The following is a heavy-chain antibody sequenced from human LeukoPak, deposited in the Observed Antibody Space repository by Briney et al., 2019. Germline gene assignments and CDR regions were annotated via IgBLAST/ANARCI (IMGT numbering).Heavy chain of an antibody. J-gene: IGHJ4*02. CDR2: IYYSGST. Sequence: SETLSLTCTVSGGSISSSSYYWDWIRQPPGKGLEWIGSIYYSGSTYYNPSLKSRVTISVDTSKNQFSLKLSSVTAADTAVYYCARQGKVGGYSYGIDYWGQGTLVTVSS. V-gene: IGHV4-39*01. CDR3: ARQGKVGGYSYGIDY. D-gene: IGHD5-18*01. CDR1: GGSISSSSYY.